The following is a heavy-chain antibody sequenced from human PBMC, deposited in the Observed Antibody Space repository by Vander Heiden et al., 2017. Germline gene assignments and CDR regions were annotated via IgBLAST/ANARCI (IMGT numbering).Heavy chain of an antibody. D-gene: IGHD6-13*01. Sequence: EVQLLESGGDLVQPGGSLRLSCAASGFTFTNDAMSWVRQAPGKGLEWVSSITGRGGTTYYADSVRGRFTISRDNSKNTLYLQMSSLRVEDTAVYYCAKDLLGLAAAGDFFDFWGQGTLVTVSS. CDR3: AKDLLGLAAAGDFFDF. CDR2: ITGRGGTT. J-gene: IGHJ4*02. V-gene: IGHV3-23*01. CDR1: GFTFTNDA.